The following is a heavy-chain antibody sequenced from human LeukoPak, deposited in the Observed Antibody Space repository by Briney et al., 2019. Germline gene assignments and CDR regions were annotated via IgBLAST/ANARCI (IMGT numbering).Heavy chain of an antibody. Sequence: GASVKVSCKASGYTFTSYDINWVRQAPGQGLEWMGWMNPNSGNTGYAQKFQGRVTMTRNTSISTAYMELSSLRSEDTAVYYCASWGAYYDFWSGYFRFDPWGQGTLVTVSS. CDR2: MNPNSGNT. CDR1: GYTFTSYD. J-gene: IGHJ5*02. V-gene: IGHV1-8*01. CDR3: ASWGAYYDFWSGYFRFDP. D-gene: IGHD3-3*01.